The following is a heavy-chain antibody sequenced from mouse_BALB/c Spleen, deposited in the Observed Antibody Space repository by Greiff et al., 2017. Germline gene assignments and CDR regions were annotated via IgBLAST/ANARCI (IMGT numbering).Heavy chain of an antibody. CDR2: INPSTGYT. Sequence: QVQLQQSGAELAKPGASVKMSCKASGYTFTSYWMHWVKQRPGQGLEWIGYINPSTGYTEYNQKFKDKATLTADKSSSTAYMQLSSLTSEDSAVYYCARFYDYERGYYAMDYWGQGTSVTVSS. D-gene: IGHD2-4*01. CDR3: ARFYDYERGYYAMDY. V-gene: IGHV1-7*01. J-gene: IGHJ4*01. CDR1: GYTFTSYW.